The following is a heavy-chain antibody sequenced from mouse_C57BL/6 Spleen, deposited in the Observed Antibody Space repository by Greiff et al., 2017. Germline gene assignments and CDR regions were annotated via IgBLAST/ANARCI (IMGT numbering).Heavy chain of an antibody. CDR1: GFTFSSYG. Sequence: EVQVVESGGDLVKPGGSLKLSCAASGFTFSSYGMSWVRQTPDKRLEWVATISSGGSYTYYPDSVKGRFTISRDNAKNTLYLQMSSLKSEDTAMDYCARLNWDAWFAYWGQGTLVTVSA. CDR2: ISSGGSYT. V-gene: IGHV5-6*01. J-gene: IGHJ3*01. CDR3: ARLNWDAWFAY. D-gene: IGHD4-1*01.